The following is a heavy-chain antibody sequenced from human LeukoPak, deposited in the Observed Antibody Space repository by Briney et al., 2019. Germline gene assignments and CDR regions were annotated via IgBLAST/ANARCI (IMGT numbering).Heavy chain of an antibody. Sequence: GGSLRLSCAASGFTFSSYSMNWVRQAPGKGLEWVSSISSSSSYIYYADSVKGRFTTSRDNAKNSLYLQMNSLRAEDTAVYYCARSDSSPEGAFDIWGQGTMVTVSS. J-gene: IGHJ3*02. V-gene: IGHV3-21*01. CDR2: ISSSSSYI. CDR1: GFTFSSYS. CDR3: ARSDSSPEGAFDI. D-gene: IGHD6-13*01.